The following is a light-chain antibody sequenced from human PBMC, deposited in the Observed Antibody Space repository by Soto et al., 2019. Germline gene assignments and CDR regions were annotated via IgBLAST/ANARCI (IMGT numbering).Light chain of an antibody. CDR3: QSYDSSLSGSYV. Sequence: QSALTQPPSVSGAPGQRVTISCTGSSTNIGAGYDVHWYQQLPGTAPKLLIYGNSNRPSGVPDRFSGSKSGTSASLAITGLLAEDEADYYCQSYDSSLSGSYVFGTGTKVTVL. CDR2: GNS. J-gene: IGLJ1*01. V-gene: IGLV1-40*01. CDR1: STNIGAGYD.